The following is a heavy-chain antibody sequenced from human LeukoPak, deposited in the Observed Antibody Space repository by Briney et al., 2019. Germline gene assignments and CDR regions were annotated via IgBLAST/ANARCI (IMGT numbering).Heavy chain of an antibody. CDR1: GGTFSSYA. CDR3: ARDGVGATWVYYFDY. J-gene: IGHJ4*02. Sequence: GASVKVSCKASGGTFSSYAISWVRQAPGQGLEWMGGIIPIFGTANYAQKFQGRVTITADKSTGTAYMELSSLRSEDTAVYYCARDGVGATWVYYFDYWGQGTLVTVSS. V-gene: IGHV1-69*06. D-gene: IGHD1-26*01. CDR2: IIPIFGTA.